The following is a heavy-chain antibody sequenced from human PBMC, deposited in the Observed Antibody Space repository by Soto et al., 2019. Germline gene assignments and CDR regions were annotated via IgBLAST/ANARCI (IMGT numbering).Heavy chain of an antibody. CDR3: AKGGQELAAYYDYGMDV. J-gene: IGHJ6*02. CDR1: GFTFSSYA. CDR2: ISGSGGST. V-gene: IGHV3-23*01. D-gene: IGHD6-13*01. Sequence: GGSLRLSCAASGFTFSSYAMSWVRQAPGKGLEWVSAISGSGGSTYYADSVKGRFTISRDNSKNTLYLQMNSLRAEDTAVYECAKGGQELAAYYDYGMDVWGQGTTVTVSS.